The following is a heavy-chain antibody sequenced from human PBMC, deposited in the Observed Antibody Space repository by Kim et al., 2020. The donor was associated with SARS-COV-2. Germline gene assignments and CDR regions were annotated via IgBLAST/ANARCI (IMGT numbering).Heavy chain of an antibody. CDR1: GGSFSGYY. CDR3: ARGGYCSSTSCSPFDY. J-gene: IGHJ4*02. V-gene: IGHV4-34*01. Sequence: SETLSLTCAVYGGSFSGYYWSWIRQPPGKGLEWIGEINHSGSTNYNPSLKSRVTISVDTSKNQFSLKLSSVTAADTAVYYCARGGYCSSTSCSPFDYWGQGTLVTVSS. CDR2: INHSGST. D-gene: IGHD2-2*01.